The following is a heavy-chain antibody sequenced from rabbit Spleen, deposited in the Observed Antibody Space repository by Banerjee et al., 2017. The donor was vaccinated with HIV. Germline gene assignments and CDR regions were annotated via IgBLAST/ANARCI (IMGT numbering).Heavy chain of an antibody. Sequence: QSLEESGGGLVQPEGSLTLTCKASGFSFSSSDYICWVRQAPGKGVEWISCIAGSSSGFTYSATWATGRFTISKTTSPTVTLQMTSLTAADAATYFCARDSGSSFSSYGMDLWGQGTLVTVS. CDR3: ARDSGSSFSSYGMDL. CDR1: GFSFSSSDY. V-gene: IGHV1S40*01. CDR2: IAGSSSGFT. D-gene: IGHD8-1*01. J-gene: IGHJ6*01.